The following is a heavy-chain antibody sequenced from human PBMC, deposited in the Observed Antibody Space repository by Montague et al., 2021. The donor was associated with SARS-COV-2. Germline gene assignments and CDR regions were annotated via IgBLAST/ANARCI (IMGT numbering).Heavy chain of an antibody. D-gene: IGHD6-13*01. CDR1: GGSFSGYY. CDR2: IYTSGST. V-gene: IGHV4-59*10. J-gene: IGHJ6*03. CDR3: ASGIAATYYYYMDV. Sequence: SETLSLTCAVYGGSFSGYYWGWIRQPPGKGLEWIGRIYTSGSTNYNPSLKSRATISVDTSKNQFSLKLSSVTAADTAVYYCASGIAATYYYYMDVWGKGTTVTVSS.